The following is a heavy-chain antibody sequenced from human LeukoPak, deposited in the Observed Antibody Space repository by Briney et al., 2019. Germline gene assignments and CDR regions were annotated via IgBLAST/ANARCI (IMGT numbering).Heavy chain of an antibody. V-gene: IGHV1-18*01. J-gene: IGHJ6*03. CDR3: ARDPSRWIAGYMDV. D-gene: IGHD5-12*01. CDR2: ISGYNDNT. Sequence: GASVKVSCKASGYTFSSYGISWVRQAPGQGLEWMGWISGYNDNTNYVQKFQGRVTMTTDTSTRTASMELRSMRSDDTAVYYCARDPSRWIAGYMDVWGQGTTVTV. CDR1: GYTFSSYG.